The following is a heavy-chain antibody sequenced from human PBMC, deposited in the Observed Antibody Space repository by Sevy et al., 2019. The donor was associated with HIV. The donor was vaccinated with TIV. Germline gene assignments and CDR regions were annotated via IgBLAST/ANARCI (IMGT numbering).Heavy chain of an antibody. J-gene: IGHJ6*02. CDR2: IWYDESNK. D-gene: IGHD5-12*01. CDR1: GFTFSSNA. CDR3: ARGVATTYYYHYGMDV. V-gene: IGHV3-33*01. Sequence: GSLRLSCTASGFTFSSNAMYWVRQAPGKGLEWVAVIWYDESNKYHADSVKGRFTISRDNSKNPLYLQMNSLRAEDTAVYYCARGVATTYYYHYGMDVWGQGTTVTVSS.